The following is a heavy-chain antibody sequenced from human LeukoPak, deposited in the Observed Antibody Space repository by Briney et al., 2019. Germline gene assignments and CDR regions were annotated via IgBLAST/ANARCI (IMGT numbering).Heavy chain of an antibody. CDR3: ARKLGIAVGDYYYYGLDV. V-gene: IGHV4-61*08. Sequence: SETLSLTCTVSGGSVNSGDSFWSWIRQPPGKGLEWIGNIYYSGSTNYNPSLQSRVTVSIDTSKNQFFLKVRSVTPADTAVYYCARKLGIAVGDYYYYGLDVWGQGTTVTVSS. CDR1: GGSVNSGDSF. J-gene: IGHJ6*02. CDR2: IYYSGST. D-gene: IGHD6-19*01.